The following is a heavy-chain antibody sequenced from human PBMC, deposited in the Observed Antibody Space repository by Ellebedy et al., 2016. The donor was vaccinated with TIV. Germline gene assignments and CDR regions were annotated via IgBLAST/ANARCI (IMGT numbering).Heavy chain of an antibody. CDR1: GFTLSSYW. D-gene: IGHD1-26*01. CDR3: ARSRQEGATPPGDY. J-gene: IGHJ4*02. V-gene: IGHV3-74*01. Sequence: PGGSLRPSCAAPGFTLSSYWTHWVRQAPGKGLVWVSRINSDGSSIYADSVKGRFTISRDNAKTTLYLQMDSLRAEDTAVYYCARSRQEGATPPGDYWGQGALVTVSS. CDR2: INSDGSS.